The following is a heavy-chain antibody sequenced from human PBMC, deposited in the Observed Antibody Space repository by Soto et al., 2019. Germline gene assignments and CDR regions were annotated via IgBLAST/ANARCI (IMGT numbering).Heavy chain of an antibody. D-gene: IGHD2-2*02. CDR2: TYYRSKMYN. CDR3: ARDRTGGVVVVPAAIPVNYYYGMDV. V-gene: IGHV6-1*01. Sequence: SQTLSLTCAISGDSVSSNSAAWNWIRQSPSRGLQWLGRTYYRSKMYNDYAVSVKSRITINPDTSKNQFSLQLNSVTPEDTAVYYCARDRTGGVVVVPAAIPVNYYYGMDVWGQGTTVTVSS. CDR1: GDSVSSNSAA. J-gene: IGHJ6*02.